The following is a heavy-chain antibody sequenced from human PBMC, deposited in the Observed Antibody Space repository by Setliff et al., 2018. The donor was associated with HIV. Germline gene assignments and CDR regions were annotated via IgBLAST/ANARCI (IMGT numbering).Heavy chain of an antibody. CDR1: GYTFTSYH. CDR2: INPSDGST. V-gene: IGHV1-46*01. Sequence: ASVKVSCKASGYTFTSYHMHWVRQAPGQGLEWMGIINPSDGSTSYTQKFQGRVTMTRDTSTSTVYMELSSLRSEDTAVYYCARESLGGFGELPYYYYGMDVWGQGTTVTSP. D-gene: IGHD3-10*01. J-gene: IGHJ6*02. CDR3: ARESLGGFGELPYYYYGMDV.